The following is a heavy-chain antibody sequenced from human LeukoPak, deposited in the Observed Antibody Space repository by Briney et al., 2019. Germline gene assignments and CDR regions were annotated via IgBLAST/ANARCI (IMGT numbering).Heavy chain of an antibody. CDR3: ARIVSEVFDY. CDR1: GGSISSSSYY. CDR2: IYYSGST. V-gene: IGHV4-39*01. Sequence: SETLSLTCTVSGGSISSSSYYWGWIRQPPGKGLEWIGSIYYSGSTYYNPSLKSRVTISVDTSKNQFSLKLSSVTAADTAVYYCARIVSEVFDYWGQGTLVTVSS. D-gene: IGHD5/OR15-5a*01. J-gene: IGHJ4*02.